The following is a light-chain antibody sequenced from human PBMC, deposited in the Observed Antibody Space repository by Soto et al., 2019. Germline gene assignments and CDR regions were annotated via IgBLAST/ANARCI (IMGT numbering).Light chain of an antibody. Sequence: EIVLTQSPGTLSLSPGERATLSCRASQSVSSSFLSWYQQKRGQAPRLLMFGASSRATGIPDRFSGSGSGTDFTLTIYRLEPEDFAVYYCQQSGYSPITSGQGTRLEIK. V-gene: IGKV3-20*01. J-gene: IGKJ5*01. CDR2: GAS. CDR1: QSVSSSF. CDR3: QQSGYSPIT.